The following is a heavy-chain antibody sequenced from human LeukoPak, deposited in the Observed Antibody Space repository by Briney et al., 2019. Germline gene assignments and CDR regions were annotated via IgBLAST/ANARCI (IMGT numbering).Heavy chain of an antibody. CDR3: ARGAYGDYRY. CDR2: INHSGST. Sequence: EPLSLTCPVYGGSFLSYYWSWIRQPPGKGLEWIGEINHSGSTNYNPSLKSRVAISVDTSKNQFSLKLSSVAAADTAVYYCARGAYGDYRYWGQGTLVTVSS. J-gene: IGHJ4*02. V-gene: IGHV4-34*01. CDR1: GGSFLSYY. D-gene: IGHD4-17*01.